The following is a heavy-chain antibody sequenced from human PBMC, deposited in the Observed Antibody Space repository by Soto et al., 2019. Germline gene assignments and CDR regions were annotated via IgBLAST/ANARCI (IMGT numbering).Heavy chain of an antibody. J-gene: IGHJ6*02. D-gene: IGHD3-3*01. Sequence: SVKVSCKASGGTFSSYAISWVRQAPGQGLEWMGGIIPIFGTANYAQKFQGRVTITADESTSTAYMELSSLRSEDTAVYYCASCSRYYDFWSGYSYYYYYGMAVWAQGTTVTVSS. V-gene: IGHV1-69*13. CDR3: ASCSRYYDFWSGYSYYYYYGMAV. CDR2: IIPIFGTA. CDR1: GGTFSSYA.